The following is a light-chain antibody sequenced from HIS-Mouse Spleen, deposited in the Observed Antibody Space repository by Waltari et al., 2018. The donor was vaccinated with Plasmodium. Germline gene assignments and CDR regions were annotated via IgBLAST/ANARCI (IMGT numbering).Light chain of an antibody. CDR3: QAWDSSTVV. CDR1: KLGDKS. J-gene: IGLJ2*01. Sequence: SYELTQPPSVSVSPGQTASITCSGDKLGDKSACWYQQKPGQSPVLVIYQDSKRPSGIPWRFSGSNSGNTATLTISGTQAMDEADYYCQAWDSSTVVFGGGTKLTVL. CDR2: QDS. V-gene: IGLV3-1*01.